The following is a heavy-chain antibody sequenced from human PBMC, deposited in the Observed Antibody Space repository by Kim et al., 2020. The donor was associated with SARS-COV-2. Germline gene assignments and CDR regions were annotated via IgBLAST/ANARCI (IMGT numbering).Heavy chain of an antibody. CDR2: MNPNSGNT. J-gene: IGHJ5*02. CDR1: GYTFTSYD. D-gene: IGHD3-10*01. Sequence: ASVKVSCKASGYTFTSYDINWVRQATGQGLEWMGWMNPNSGNTGYAQKFQGRVTMTRNTSISTAYMELSSLRSEDTAVYYCARGGLWWFGELLSAELWFDPWGQGTLVTVSS. V-gene: IGHV1-8*01. CDR3: ARGGLWWFGELLSAELWFDP.